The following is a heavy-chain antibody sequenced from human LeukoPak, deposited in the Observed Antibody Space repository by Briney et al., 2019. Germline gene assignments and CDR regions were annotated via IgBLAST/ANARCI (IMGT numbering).Heavy chain of an antibody. CDR3: ARHTYDFWSGYQLDY. J-gene: IGHJ4*02. CDR1: GYSFTSYW. Sequence: GESLKISCKGSGYSFTSYWIGWVRQMPGKGLEWMGIIYPGDSDTRYSPSFQGQVTISADKSISTAYLQWSSLKASDTAMYYCARHTYDFWSGYQLDYRGQGTLVTVSS. CDR2: IYPGDSDT. V-gene: IGHV5-51*01. D-gene: IGHD3-3*01.